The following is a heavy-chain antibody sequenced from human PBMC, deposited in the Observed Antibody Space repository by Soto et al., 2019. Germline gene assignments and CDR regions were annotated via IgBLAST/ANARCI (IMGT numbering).Heavy chain of an antibody. Sequence: QVQLVQSGAEVKKPGASVKVSCKASGYTFTGYYMHWVRQAPGQGLEWMGWINPNSGGTNYAQKFQGRVTMTRDTCISTAYMELSRLRSDDTAVYYCAREGGHYYDSSGYYVGPNYNWFNPWGQGTLVTVSS. CDR1: GYTFTGYY. V-gene: IGHV1-2*02. D-gene: IGHD3-22*01. J-gene: IGHJ5*02. CDR2: INPNSGGT. CDR3: AREGGHYYDSSGYYVGPNYNWFNP.